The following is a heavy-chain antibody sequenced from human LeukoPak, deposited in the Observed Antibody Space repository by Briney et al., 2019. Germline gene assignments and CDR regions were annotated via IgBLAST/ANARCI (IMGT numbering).Heavy chain of an antibody. CDR3: VRDMDV. Sequence: GGSLRLSCAASGFTFSSYWMHWVRRGPGKGLVWVANINQDGHEKNYVDSVKGRFTISRDNPKNSLYLQMNSLRAEDTAVYFCVRDMDVWAQGTTVTVSS. CDR2: INQDGHEK. J-gene: IGHJ6*02. V-gene: IGHV3-7*03. CDR1: GFTFSSYW.